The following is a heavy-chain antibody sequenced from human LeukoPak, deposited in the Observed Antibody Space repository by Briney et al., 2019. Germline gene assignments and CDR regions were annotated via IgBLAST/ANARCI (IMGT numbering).Heavy chain of an antibody. CDR3: AKDGEGSSTSCSLDY. D-gene: IGHD2-2*01. V-gene: IGHV3-23*01. J-gene: IGHJ4*02. CDR2: VSGSGATT. Sequence: GGSLRLSCAASGFTFSSSAMSWVRQALGKGLEWVSTVSGSGATTYYADSVKGRFTISRDNSKNTLYLQVNSLRAEDTAVYYCAKDGEGSSTSCSLDYRGQGTLVTVSS. CDR1: GFTFSSSA.